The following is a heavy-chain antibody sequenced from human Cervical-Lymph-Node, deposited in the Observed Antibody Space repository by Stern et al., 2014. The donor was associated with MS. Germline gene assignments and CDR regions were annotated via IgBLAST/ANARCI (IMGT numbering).Heavy chain of an antibody. Sequence: QVQLVQSGGGVVQPGRSLRLSCAASGFTFSSYGMHWVRQAPGKGLGWVAVISYDASNKYYADSVKGRFTSSRDNSKNTLYLQMNSLRGEDTAVYYCEKDLGGTYYHYYYGMDVWGQGTTVTVSS. CDR3: EKDLGGTYYHYYYGMDV. V-gene: IGHV3-30*18. D-gene: IGHD1-26*01. CDR2: ISYDASNK. CDR1: GFTFSSYG. J-gene: IGHJ6*02.